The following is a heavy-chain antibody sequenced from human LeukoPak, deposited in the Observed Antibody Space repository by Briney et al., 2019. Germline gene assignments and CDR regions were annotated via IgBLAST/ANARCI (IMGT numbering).Heavy chain of an antibody. CDR3: ARDVSGYDYSDY. J-gene: IGHJ4*02. CDR2: IKQDGSEK. D-gene: IGHD5-12*01. Sequence: GGSLRLSCAASGFTFSSYWMSWVRQAPGKGLEWVANIKQDGSEKYYVNSVKGRFTISRDNAKNSLYLQMNSLRAEDTAVYYRARDVSGYDYSDYWGQGTLVTVSS. CDR1: GFTFSSYW. V-gene: IGHV3-7*01.